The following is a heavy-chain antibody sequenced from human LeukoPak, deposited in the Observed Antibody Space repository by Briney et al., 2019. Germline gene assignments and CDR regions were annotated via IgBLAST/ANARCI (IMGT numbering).Heavy chain of an antibody. Sequence: GASVKVSYKASGYTFTSYYMHWVRQAPGQGLEWMAWISAYNGKTNYAQKLQGRVTMTTDTSTSTAYMELRSLRSDDTAVYYCARGSGSYDYWGQGTLVTVSS. CDR1: GYTFTSYY. CDR3: ARGSGSYDY. J-gene: IGHJ4*02. V-gene: IGHV1-18*04. CDR2: ISAYNGKT. D-gene: IGHD3-10*01.